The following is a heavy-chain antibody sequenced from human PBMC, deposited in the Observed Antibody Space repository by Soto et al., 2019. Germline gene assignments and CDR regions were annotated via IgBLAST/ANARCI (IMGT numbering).Heavy chain of an antibody. D-gene: IGHD6-13*01. CDR1: GGSISSSSYY. Sequence: TLSLTCTVSGGSISSSSYYWGWIRQPPGKGLEWIGSIYYSGSTYYNPSLKSRITISVDTSKNQFSLRLSSVTAADTAVYYCARQQQLVDYWGQGTLVTVSS. J-gene: IGHJ4*02. CDR3: ARQQQLVDY. CDR2: IYYSGST. V-gene: IGHV4-39*01.